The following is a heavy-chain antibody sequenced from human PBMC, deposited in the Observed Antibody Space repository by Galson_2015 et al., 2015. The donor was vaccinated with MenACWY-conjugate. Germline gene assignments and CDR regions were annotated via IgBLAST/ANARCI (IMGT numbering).Heavy chain of an antibody. D-gene: IGHD1-26*01. CDR2: ISAYNGNT. CDR1: GYTFTSYG. Sequence: SVKVSCKASGYTFTSYGISWVRQAPGQGLEWMGWISAYNGNTNYAQKLQGRVTMTTDTSTSTAYMELRSLRSDDTAVYYCARDGGIVGATGEGDYWDQGSLVTVSS. CDR3: ARDGGIVGATGEGDY. J-gene: IGHJ4*02. V-gene: IGHV1-18*01.